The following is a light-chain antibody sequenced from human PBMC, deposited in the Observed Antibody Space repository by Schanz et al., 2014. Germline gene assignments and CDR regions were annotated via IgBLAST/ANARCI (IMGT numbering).Light chain of an antibody. J-gene: IGLJ3*02. CDR1: SSDIGAYNY. Sequence: QSALTQPASVSGAPGQSITISCTGTSSDIGAYNYVSWYQQHPGKAPKLLIYDVTERPSGVPDRFSGSKSGNTASLTISGLQAEDEADYYCCSYAGSYTWVFGGGTKLTVL. V-gene: IGLV2-11*01. CDR3: CSYAGSYTWV. CDR2: DVT.